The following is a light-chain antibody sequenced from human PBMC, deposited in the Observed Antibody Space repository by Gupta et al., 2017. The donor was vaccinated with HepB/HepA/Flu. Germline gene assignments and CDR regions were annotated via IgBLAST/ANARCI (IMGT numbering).Light chain of an antibody. CDR2: WAS. Sequence: DIVMTQSPDSLAVSLGERATINCRSSQSVLYSPNNKNYLAWYQQKSEQPPKLLIYWASTRESGVPDRFSGSGSGTDFTLTISSLQAEDVAVYYCQQYYITPPAFGQGTKLEIK. CDR1: QSVLYSPNNKNY. V-gene: IGKV4-1*01. CDR3: QQYYITPPA. J-gene: IGKJ2*01.